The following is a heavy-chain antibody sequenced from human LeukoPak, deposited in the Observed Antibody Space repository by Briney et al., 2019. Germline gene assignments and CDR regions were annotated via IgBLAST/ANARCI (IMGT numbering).Heavy chain of an antibody. V-gene: IGHV4-34*01. D-gene: IGHD5-18*01. CDR2: INHSGST. Sequence: SETLSLTCAVYGGSFSGYYWSWIRQPPGKGLEWIGEINHSGSTNYNPSLKSRVTISVDTSKNQFSLKLSSVTAADTAVYYCARGSLSFVDTAMVTFAFDIWGQGTMVTVSS. J-gene: IGHJ3*02. CDR1: GGSFSGYY. CDR3: ARGSLSFVDTAMVTFAFDI.